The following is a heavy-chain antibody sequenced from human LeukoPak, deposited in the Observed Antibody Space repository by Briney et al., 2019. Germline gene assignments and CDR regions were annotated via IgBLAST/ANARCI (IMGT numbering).Heavy chain of an antibody. CDR1: GFTFSSYW. D-gene: IGHD3-22*01. J-gene: IGHJ4*02. V-gene: IGHV3-74*01. Sequence: PGGYLRLSCAASGFTFSSYWMHWVRQAPGKGLVWVSRINSDGSSTSYADSVKGRFTIARDNAKNTLYLQMNSLRAEDTAVYYCARSYYYDSSGYNYFDYWGQGTLVTVSS. CDR3: ARSYYYDSSGYNYFDY. CDR2: INSDGSST.